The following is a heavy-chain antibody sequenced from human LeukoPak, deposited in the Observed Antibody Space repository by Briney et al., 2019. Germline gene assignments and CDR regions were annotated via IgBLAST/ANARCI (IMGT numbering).Heavy chain of an antibody. CDR1: GGSISSYY. J-gene: IGHJ6*02. CDR3: ARYGADCSGGSCYHYYYGMDV. V-gene: IGHV4-59*08. D-gene: IGHD2-15*01. Sequence: SETLSLTCTVSGGSISSYYWSWIRQPPPKGLEWIGYIYYSGDTNYNPSLKSRVTISVDTSKNQFSLKLSSVTAADTAVYYCARYGADCSGGSCYHYYYGMDVWGQGTTVTVSS. CDR2: IYYSGDT.